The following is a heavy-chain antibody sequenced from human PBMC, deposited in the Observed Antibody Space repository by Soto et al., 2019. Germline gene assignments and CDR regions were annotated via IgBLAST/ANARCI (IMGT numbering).Heavy chain of an antibody. CDR3: ARDAIVGYGMDV. J-gene: IGHJ6*02. CDR2: IYTSGST. D-gene: IGHD1-26*01. V-gene: IGHV4-61*02. CDR1: GGSISSGGYY. Sequence: SETLSLTCAVSGGSISSGGYYWSWIRQPAGKGLEWIGRIYTSGSTNYNPSLKSRVTMSVDTSKNQFSLKLSSVTAADTAVYYCARDAIVGYGMDVWGQGTTVTVSS.